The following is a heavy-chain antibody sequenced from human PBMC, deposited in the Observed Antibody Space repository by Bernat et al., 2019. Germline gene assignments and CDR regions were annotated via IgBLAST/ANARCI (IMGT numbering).Heavy chain of an antibody. D-gene: IGHD3-10*01. CDR3: ARDRPYYYGSGSYYNS. CDR2: ISAYNGNT. CDR1: GGTFSSYG. V-gene: IGHV1-18*01. Sequence: QVQLVQSGAEVKKPGSSVKVSCRASGGTFSSYGISWVRQAPGQGLEWMGWISAYNGNTNYAQKLQGRVTMTTDTSTSTAYMELRSLRSDDTAVYYCARDRPYYYGSGSYYNSWGQGTLVTVSS. J-gene: IGHJ4*02.